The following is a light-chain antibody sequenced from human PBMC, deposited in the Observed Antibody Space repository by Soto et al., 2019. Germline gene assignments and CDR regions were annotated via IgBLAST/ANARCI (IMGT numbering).Light chain of an antibody. CDR2: GAS. V-gene: IGKV1-6*01. Sequence: AIQLTQSPSSLSASVGDRVSITCRASQGISNELGWYQQRPGKAPKVLIYGASNLQSGVPSRFSGSASGTDFTLTISSLQPEDFATYYCLQDYTYPRTFGQGTKVDIK. J-gene: IGKJ1*01. CDR1: QGISNE. CDR3: LQDYTYPRT.